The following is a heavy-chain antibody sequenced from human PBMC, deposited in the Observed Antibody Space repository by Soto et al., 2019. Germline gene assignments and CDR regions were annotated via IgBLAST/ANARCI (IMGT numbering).Heavy chain of an antibody. J-gene: IGHJ5*02. D-gene: IGHD6-25*01. CDR1: GGSISSYY. V-gene: IGHV4-59*01. CDR3: ACIAAANWFDP. Sequence: SETLSLTCTVSGGSISSYYWSWIRQPPGKGLEWIGYIYYSGSTNYNPSLKSRVTISVDTSMNQFSLKLSSVTAADTAVYYCACIAAANWFDPWGQGTLVTVSS. CDR2: IYYSGST.